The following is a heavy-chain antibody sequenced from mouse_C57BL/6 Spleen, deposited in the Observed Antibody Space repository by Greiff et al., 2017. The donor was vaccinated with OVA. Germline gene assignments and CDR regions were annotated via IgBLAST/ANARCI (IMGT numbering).Heavy chain of an antibody. CDR1: GYSFTGYY. CDR2: INPSTGGT. J-gene: IGHJ4*01. Sequence: VQLQQSGPELVKPGASVKISCKASGYSFTGYYMNWVKQSPEKSLEWIGEINPSTGGTTYNQKFKAKATLTVDKSSSTAYMQLKSLTSEDSAVYYCASSNWERYAMDYWGQGTSVTVSS. D-gene: IGHD4-1*01. CDR3: ASSNWERYAMDY. V-gene: IGHV1-42*01.